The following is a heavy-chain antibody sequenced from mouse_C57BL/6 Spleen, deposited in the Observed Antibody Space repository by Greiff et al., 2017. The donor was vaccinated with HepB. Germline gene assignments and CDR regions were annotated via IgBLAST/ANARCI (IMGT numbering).Heavy chain of an antibody. J-gene: IGHJ4*01. CDR2: IDPEDGDT. V-gene: IGHV14-1*01. Sequence: VQLQQSGAELVRPGASVKLSCTASGFNIKDYYMHWVKQRPEQGLDWIGRIDPEDGDTEYAPKFQGKATMTADTSSNTAYLQLSSLTSEDTAVYYCTTPIIPYAMDYWGQGTSVTVSS. CDR1: GFNIKDYY. D-gene: IGHD1-2*01. CDR3: TTPIIPYAMDY.